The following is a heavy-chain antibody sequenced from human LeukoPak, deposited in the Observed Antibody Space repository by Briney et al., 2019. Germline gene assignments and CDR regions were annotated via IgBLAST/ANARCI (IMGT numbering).Heavy chain of an antibody. CDR1: GGSISSYY. D-gene: IGHD3-22*01. Sequence: SETLSLTCTVSGGSISSYYWSWIRQPPGQGLEWIGNIYDSGSTNYNPSLKSRVTISVDTSKNQCSLKLSSVTAADTAVYYCARQSISGSSLSYFDYWGQGTLVNVSS. J-gene: IGHJ4*02. V-gene: IGHV4-59*01. CDR2: IYDSGST. CDR3: ARQSISGSSLSYFDY.